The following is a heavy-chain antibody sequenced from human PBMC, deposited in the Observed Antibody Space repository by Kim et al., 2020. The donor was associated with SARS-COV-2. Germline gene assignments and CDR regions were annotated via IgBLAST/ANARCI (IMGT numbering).Heavy chain of an antibody. Sequence: GGSLRLSCAASGFPFSGYGMHWVRQAPGKGLEWVAVISYDGTNKYYADSVKGRFTISRDNSKNTLHLQMNRLSAEDTAVYHCAKDLGAGWEIIYNWGQGTLVSVSS. V-gene: IGHV3-30*18. J-gene: IGHJ4*02. D-gene: IGHD1-26*01. CDR2: ISYDGTNK. CDR1: GFPFSGYG. CDR3: AKDLGAGWEIIYN.